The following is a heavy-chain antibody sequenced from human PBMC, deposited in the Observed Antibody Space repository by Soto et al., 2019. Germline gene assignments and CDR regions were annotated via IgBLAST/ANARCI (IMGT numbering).Heavy chain of an antibody. V-gene: IGHV3-23*01. CDR3: AKGALLTGYYNNWFDP. J-gene: IGHJ5*02. D-gene: IGHD3-9*01. Sequence: GGSLRLSCAASGFTFSNYAMSWVRQAPGKGLEWVSAISGSGGSTYYADSVKGRFTISRDNSKNTLYLQMNSLRAEDTAVYYRAKGALLTGYYNNWFDPWGQGTLVTVS. CDR1: GFTFSNYA. CDR2: ISGSGGST.